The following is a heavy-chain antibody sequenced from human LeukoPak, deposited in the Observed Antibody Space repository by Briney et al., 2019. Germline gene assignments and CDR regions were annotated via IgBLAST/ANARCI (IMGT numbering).Heavy chain of an antibody. CDR1: GFTFSSYE. D-gene: IGHD6-19*01. J-gene: IGHJ4*02. CDR3: ARVIAVAGELDY. CDR2: ISSSGSTI. Sequence: GGSLRLSCAASGFTFSSYEMNWVRQAPGKGLEWVSYISSSGSTIYYADSVKGRFTISRDNAKNSLYLQMNSLRAEDTAVYYCARVIAVAGELDYWGQGTLVTVSS. V-gene: IGHV3-48*03.